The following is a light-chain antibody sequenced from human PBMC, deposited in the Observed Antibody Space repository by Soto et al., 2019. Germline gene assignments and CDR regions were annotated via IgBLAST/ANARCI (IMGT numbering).Light chain of an antibody. CDR2: GNS. Sequence: QSVLTQPPSVSGAPGQWVTISCTGSSSNIGAGYDVHWYQQLPGTAPKLLIYGNSNRPSGVPDRFSGSKSGTSASLAITGLQAEDEADYYCQSYDSSLGGPWVFGGGTKLTVL. J-gene: IGLJ3*02. CDR1: SSNIGAGYD. CDR3: QSYDSSLGGPWV. V-gene: IGLV1-40*01.